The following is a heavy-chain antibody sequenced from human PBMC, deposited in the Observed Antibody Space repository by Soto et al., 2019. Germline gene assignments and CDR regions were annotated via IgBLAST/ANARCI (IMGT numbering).Heavy chain of an antibody. Sequence: GGLRLSCAASGLTVSSKYMSWVRQAPGKGLEWVSVIYSGGSTYYAYSVKGRFTISRDNSKNTLYLQLNSLRAEDTAVYYCARGSSGSHFNYFDYWGQGTLVTVSS. CDR1: GLTVSSKY. D-gene: IGHD5-12*01. V-gene: IGHV3-66*01. CDR3: ARGSSGSHFNYFDY. J-gene: IGHJ4*02. CDR2: IYSGGST.